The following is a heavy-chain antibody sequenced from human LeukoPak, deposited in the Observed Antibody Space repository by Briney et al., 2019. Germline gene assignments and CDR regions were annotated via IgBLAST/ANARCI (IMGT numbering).Heavy chain of an antibody. V-gene: IGHV3-23*01. Sequence: GGSLRLSCAASGFTFRRYGMSWVRQAPGKGLEWVSAISGSGGNTFYGDSVKGRFTISRDNSKNTLYLQMNSLRAEDTAVYYCAKGIRGSYGYFDYWGQGTLVTVSS. J-gene: IGHJ4*02. D-gene: IGHD1-26*01. CDR1: GFTFRRYG. CDR2: ISGSGGNT. CDR3: AKGIRGSYGYFDY.